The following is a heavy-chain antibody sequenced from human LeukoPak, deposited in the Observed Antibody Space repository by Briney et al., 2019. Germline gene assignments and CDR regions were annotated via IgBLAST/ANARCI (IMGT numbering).Heavy chain of an antibody. CDR2: INHSGST. CDR3: ARGDYGDYSFYWYFDL. J-gene: IGHJ2*01. CDR1: GGSFSGYY. D-gene: IGHD4-17*01. V-gene: IGHV4-34*01. Sequence: SETLSLTCAVYGGSFSGYYWSWIRQPPEKGLEWIGEINHSGSTNYNPSLKSRVTISVDTSKNQFSLKLSSVTAADTAVYYCARGDYGDYSFYWYFDLWGRGTLVTVSS.